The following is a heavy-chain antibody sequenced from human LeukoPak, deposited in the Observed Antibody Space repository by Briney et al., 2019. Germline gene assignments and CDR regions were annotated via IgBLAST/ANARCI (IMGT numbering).Heavy chain of an antibody. CDR1: GGSISSYY. V-gene: IGHV4-59*01. D-gene: IGHD2-2*01. Sequence: PAETLSLTCTVSGGSISSYYWNWIRQSPGKGLEWIGYIYDSGTTNYNPSLKSRVTISLDTSRNQFSLKLTSVTAADTAVYYCARDRCSSPSCSSDYDYGMDVGGPANSVTVSS. CDR3: ARDRCSSPSCSSDYDYGMDV. CDR2: IYDSGTT. J-gene: IGHJ6*02.